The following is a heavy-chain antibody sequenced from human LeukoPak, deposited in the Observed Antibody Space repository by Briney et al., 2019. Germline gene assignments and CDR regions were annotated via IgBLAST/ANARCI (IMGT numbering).Heavy chain of an antibody. Sequence: GGSLRLSCAASGFTFNSYWMSWVRQAPGKGLEWVANIKQDGSEKYYVDSVKGRFTISRDNAKNSLYLQMNSLRAEDTAVYYCARSLGYYFDYWGQGTLVTVSS. CDR2: IKQDGSEK. V-gene: IGHV3-7*01. J-gene: IGHJ4*02. CDR3: ARSLGYYFDY. D-gene: IGHD3-16*01. CDR1: GFTFNSYW.